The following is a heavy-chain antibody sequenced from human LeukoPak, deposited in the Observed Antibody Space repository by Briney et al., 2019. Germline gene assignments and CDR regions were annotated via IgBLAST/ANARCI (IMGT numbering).Heavy chain of an antibody. J-gene: IGHJ4*02. CDR2: ISAYNGNI. D-gene: IGHD3-3*01. Sequence: GASVKVSCKASGYIFTNYDINWVRQATGQGLEWLGWISAYNGNIDYAQKLQGRVTLTTDTSTSTAYMEVRSLRSDDTAVYYCASMSGYYPSYYFDYWGQGTLVTVSS. CDR3: ASMSGYYPSYYFDY. CDR1: GYIFTNYD. V-gene: IGHV1-18*01.